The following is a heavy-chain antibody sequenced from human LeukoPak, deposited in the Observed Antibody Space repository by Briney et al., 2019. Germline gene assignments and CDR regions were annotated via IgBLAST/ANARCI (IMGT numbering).Heavy chain of an antibody. Sequence: SETLSLTCAVYDGSFSGYYWSWIRQPPGKGLEWIGEIKHSGSTNYNPSLKSRVTISLDTSKSQFSLKVRYVTAADTAVYYCARGLNDSWTGENYWGQGTLVTVSS. J-gene: IGHJ4*02. D-gene: IGHD3-3*01. CDR2: IKHSGST. CDR1: DGSFSGYY. CDR3: ARGLNDSWTGENY. V-gene: IGHV4-34*01.